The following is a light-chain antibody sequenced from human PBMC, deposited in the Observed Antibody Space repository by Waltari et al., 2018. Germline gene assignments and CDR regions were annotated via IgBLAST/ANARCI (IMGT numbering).Light chain of an antibody. J-gene: IGLJ3*02. V-gene: IGLV1-44*01. CDR1: YSNIGSNV. CDR3: ASWDDSLNGHWV. Sequence: QSVLTQPPSASGTPGQRVTISCSGSYSNIGSNVVNWYQQLPGKAPKLLIYRSDRRPSVVPVRFSGSKSGSSASLAIDGLHSEDEADYYCASWDDSLNGHWVFGGGTKVTVL. CDR2: RSD.